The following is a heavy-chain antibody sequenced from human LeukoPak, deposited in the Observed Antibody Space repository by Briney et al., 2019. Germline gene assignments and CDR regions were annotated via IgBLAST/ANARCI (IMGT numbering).Heavy chain of an antibody. V-gene: IGHV3-33*01. D-gene: IGHD5-18*01. CDR3: ARDLVRGYSYGGLYFDY. CDR1: GFIFSSYG. CDR2: IWDDGSNK. J-gene: IGHJ4*02. Sequence: GRSLRLSCAASGFIFSSYGTHWVRQAPGKGLEWVATIWDDGSNKYYADSVKGRFTISRDNSKNTLYVQMNSLRAEDTAVYYCARDLVRGYSYGGLYFDYWGQGTLVTVSS.